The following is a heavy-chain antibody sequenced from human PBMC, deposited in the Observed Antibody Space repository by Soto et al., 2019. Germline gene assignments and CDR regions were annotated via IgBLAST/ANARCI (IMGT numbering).Heavy chain of an antibody. Sequence: QVRLVESGGGVVQPGRSLRLSCTASGFSFSSYAMYWFRQPPGKGLEWVAVISHDGINKHYADSVKGRVTVSRDNSNHSLDLQLNSLRGEDTAMYYCARDMYSSDYFVKWFGHWGQGTLVTVSS. CDR1: GFSFSSYA. CDR2: ISHDGINK. J-gene: IGHJ5*02. V-gene: IGHV3-30-3*01. CDR3: ARDMYSSDYFVKWFGH. D-gene: IGHD6-19*01.